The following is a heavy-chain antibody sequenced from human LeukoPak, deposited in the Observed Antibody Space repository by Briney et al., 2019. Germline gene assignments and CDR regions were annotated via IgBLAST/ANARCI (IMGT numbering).Heavy chain of an antibody. CDR1: GFTFSSYS. J-gene: IGHJ5*02. Sequence: GGSLRLSCAASGFTFSSYSMNWVRQAPGKGLEWVSSISSSSYIYYADSVKGRFTISRDNAKNSLYLQMNSLRAEDTAVYYCARERPRITGTTQRTFDPWGQGTLVTVSS. V-gene: IGHV3-21*01. CDR2: ISSSSYI. CDR3: ARERPRITGTTQRTFDP. D-gene: IGHD1-20*01.